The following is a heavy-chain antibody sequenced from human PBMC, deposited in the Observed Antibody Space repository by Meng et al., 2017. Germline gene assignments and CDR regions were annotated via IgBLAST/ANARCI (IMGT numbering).Heavy chain of an antibody. D-gene: IGHD3-10*01. V-gene: IGHV3-7*01. Sequence: GGSLRLSCAASGFTFSSYWMSWVRQALGKGLEWVANIKQDGSEKYYVDSVKGRFTISRDNAKNSLYLQMNSLRAEDTAVYYCAREYYYGSGSYYIYYYYYGMDVWGQGTTVTVSS. J-gene: IGHJ6*02. CDR3: AREYYYGSGSYYIYYYYYGMDV. CDR1: GFTFSSYW. CDR2: IKQDGSEK.